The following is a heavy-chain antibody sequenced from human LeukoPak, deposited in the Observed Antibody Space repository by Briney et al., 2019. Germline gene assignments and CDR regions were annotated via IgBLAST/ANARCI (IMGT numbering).Heavy chain of an antibody. CDR3: ARADRGRPYGSGRMKYYYYMDV. CDR1: GYTFTSYD. J-gene: IGHJ6*03. CDR2: MNPNSGNT. Sequence: GASVKVSCKASGYTFTSYDINWVRQATGQGLEWMGWMNPNSGNTGYAQKFQGRVTMTRNTSISTAYMELSSLRSEDTAVYYCARADRGRPYGSGRMKYYYYMDVWGKGTTVTVSS. D-gene: IGHD3-10*01. V-gene: IGHV1-8*01.